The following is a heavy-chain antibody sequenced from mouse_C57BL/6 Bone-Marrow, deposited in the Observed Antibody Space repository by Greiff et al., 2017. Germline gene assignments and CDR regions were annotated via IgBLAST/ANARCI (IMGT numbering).Heavy chain of an antibody. CDR3: ARGGNCGGYYFDY. Sequence: VQLVESGAELVKPGASVKMSCKASGYTFTTYPIEWMKQNHVKSLEWIGNFHPYNDDTKYNEKFKGKATLTVEKSSSTVYLELSRLTSDDSAVYYCARGGNCGGYYFDYWGGDTTLAVAS. D-gene: IGHD1-1*02. V-gene: IGHV1-47*01. CDR1: GYTFTTYP. J-gene: IGHJ2*01. CDR2: FHPYNDDT.